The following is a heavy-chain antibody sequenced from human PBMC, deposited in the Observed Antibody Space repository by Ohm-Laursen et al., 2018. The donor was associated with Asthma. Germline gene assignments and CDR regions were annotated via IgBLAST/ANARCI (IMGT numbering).Heavy chain of an antibody. J-gene: IGHJ5*02. CDR3: ARATTVFSWFDP. V-gene: IGHV4-61*05. D-gene: IGHD4-17*01. CDR2: IYSTGST. CDR1: GGSISSSSYY. Sequence: SDTLSLTCTVSGGSISSSSYYWGWIRQPPGKGLEWIGYIYSTGSTNYNPSLESRVTISIDTSTNQFSLKLSSVTAADTAVYYCARATTVFSWFDPWGQGTLVTVSS.